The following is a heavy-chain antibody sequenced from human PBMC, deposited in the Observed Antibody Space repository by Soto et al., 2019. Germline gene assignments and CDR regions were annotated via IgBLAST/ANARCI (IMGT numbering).Heavy chain of an antibody. Sequence: APVKVSCKASGYTFTSYGISWVRQAPGQGLEWMGWISAYNGNTNYAQKLQGRVTMTTDTSTSTAYMELRSLRSDDTAVYYCAREPSQYYYDSSGPNWFDPWGQGTLVTVSS. CDR2: ISAYNGNT. CDR3: AREPSQYYYDSSGPNWFDP. J-gene: IGHJ5*02. CDR1: GYTFTSYG. V-gene: IGHV1-18*04. D-gene: IGHD3-22*01.